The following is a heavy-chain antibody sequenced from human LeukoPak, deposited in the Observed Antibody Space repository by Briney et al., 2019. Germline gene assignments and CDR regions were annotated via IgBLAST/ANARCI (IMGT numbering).Heavy chain of an antibody. J-gene: IGHJ4*02. CDR1: GFTFSSYA. V-gene: IGHV3-23*01. CDR2: ISGSGGST. Sequence: GGSLRLSCAASGFTFSSYAMSWVRQAPGKGLEWVSAISGSGGSTYYADSVKGRFTISRDNSKNTLYLQMNSLRAEDTAVYYCAKDLLGPYYYGSGSYLDYWGQGTLVTVSS. D-gene: IGHD3-10*01. CDR3: AKDLLGPYYYGSGSYLDY.